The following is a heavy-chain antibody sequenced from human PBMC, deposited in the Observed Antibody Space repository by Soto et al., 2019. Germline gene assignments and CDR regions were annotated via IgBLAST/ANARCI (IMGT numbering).Heavy chain of an antibody. D-gene: IGHD5-18*01. CDR1: GVSVTSYY. J-gene: IGHJ4*02. CDR3: ARDTGYSYGAYYDY. Sequence: PSETLSLTCSVSGVSVTSYYWNWIRQPAGKGLEWIGRIFSRGSTSYNPSLKSRVTVSLDTSKNQISLRLNSVAAADTAVYYCARDTGYSYGAYYDYWGQGTLVTVSS. CDR2: IFSRGST. V-gene: IGHV4-4*07.